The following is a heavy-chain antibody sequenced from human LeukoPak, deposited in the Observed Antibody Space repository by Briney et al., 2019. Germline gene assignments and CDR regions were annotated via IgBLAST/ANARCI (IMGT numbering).Heavy chain of an antibody. D-gene: IGHD6-13*01. CDR3: ATDLGPAADNYYYYYGMDV. Sequence: ASVKVSCKVSGYTLTELSMHWVRQAPGKGLEWMGGFDPEDGETIYAQKFQGRVTMTEDTSTGTAYMELSSLRSEDTAVYYCATDLGPAADNYYYYYGMDVWGQGTTVTVSS. V-gene: IGHV1-24*01. J-gene: IGHJ6*02. CDR2: FDPEDGET. CDR1: GYTLTELS.